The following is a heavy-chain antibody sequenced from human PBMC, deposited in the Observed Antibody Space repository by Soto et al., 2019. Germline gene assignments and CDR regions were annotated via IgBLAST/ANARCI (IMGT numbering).Heavy chain of an antibody. V-gene: IGHV4-39*07. D-gene: IGHD6-13*01. CDR3: ARFGAAAAHDDN. CDR2: IYFSGIT. J-gene: IGHJ4*01. CDR1: NGSVSSPLSY. Sequence: SETLSLTCSVSNGSVSSPLSYWGWIRQPPGKRPQWIGVIYFSGITSYNPSLKSRATISVDTSKNQFSLKLSSVTAADTAVYYCARFGAAAAHDDNWG.